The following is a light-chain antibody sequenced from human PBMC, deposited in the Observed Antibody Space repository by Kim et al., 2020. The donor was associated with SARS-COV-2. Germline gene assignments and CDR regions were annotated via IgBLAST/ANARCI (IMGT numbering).Light chain of an antibody. Sequence: SVSGGGTGSGGGGGTERFVAGDEQHAGKAPELIIEEVSGGRSGGPDRFGGSRSGSTASLTVSGLQGEDEADYYCSSYAGSNSWLFGGGTQLTVL. J-gene: IGLJ3*02. V-gene: IGLV2-8*01. CDR2: EVS. CDR3: SSYAGSNSWL. CDR1: GGGGGTERF.